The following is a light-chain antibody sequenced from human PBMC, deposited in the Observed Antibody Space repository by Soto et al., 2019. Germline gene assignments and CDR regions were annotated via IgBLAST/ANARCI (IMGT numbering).Light chain of an antibody. V-gene: IGKV3D-15*01. J-gene: IGKJ4*01. CDR1: QSVTSK. CDR3: QDYNSWPPFT. CDR2: GAS. Sequence: EVVLTQSPGTLSLSPGDRATLSCGASQSVTSKLAWYQQKPGQAPRLLISGASNRATGIPDRFSGSGSGTDFTLTISSLQSEDFAVYYCQDYNSWPPFTFGGGTKVDIK.